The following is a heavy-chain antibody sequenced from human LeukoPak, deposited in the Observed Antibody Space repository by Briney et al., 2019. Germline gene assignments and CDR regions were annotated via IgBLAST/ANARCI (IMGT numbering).Heavy chain of an antibody. CDR3: AKSDCGTIGCKLLNY. CDR1: GFSFNNYA. CDR2: ISGGGDAT. V-gene: IGHV3-23*01. D-gene: IGHD2-21*01. Sequence: GGSLRLSCAASGFSFNNYAMSWVRQAPGKGLEWVSAISGGGDATKYADSVKGRFTISRDNSKNTLSLQMNSLRAEDTALYYCAKSDCGTIGCKLLNYWGQGTLVAVSS. J-gene: IGHJ4*02.